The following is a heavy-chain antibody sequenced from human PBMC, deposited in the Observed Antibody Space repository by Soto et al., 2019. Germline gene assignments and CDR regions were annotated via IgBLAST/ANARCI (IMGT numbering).Heavy chain of an antibody. J-gene: IGHJ4*02. CDR2: ITWDAGSA. CDR3: AKEKDRIFDY. Sequence: EVQLVVSGGLVVRPGGSLRLSCAGSGFTFDDHTMHWVRQAPRKGLEWVSLITWDAGSAFYADSVRGRFTISRDNSKNSLYLQMNSLRTEDSALYYCAKEKDRIFDYWCRGTPVTVSS. V-gene: IGHV3-43*01. CDR1: GFTFDDHT.